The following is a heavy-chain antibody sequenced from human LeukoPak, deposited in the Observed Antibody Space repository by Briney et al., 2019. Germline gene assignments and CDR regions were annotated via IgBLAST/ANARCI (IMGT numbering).Heavy chain of an antibody. J-gene: IGHJ3*02. CDR2: IKQDGSEK. Sequence: GGSLRLSCAASGFTFSSYWMSWVRQAPGKGLEWVANIKQDGSEKYSVDSVKGRFTISRDNAKNSLYLQMNSLRAEDTAVYYCARAVYSNYVAGTFDIWGQGTMVTVSS. D-gene: IGHD4-11*01. V-gene: IGHV3-7*01. CDR3: ARAVYSNYVAGTFDI. CDR1: GFTFSSYW.